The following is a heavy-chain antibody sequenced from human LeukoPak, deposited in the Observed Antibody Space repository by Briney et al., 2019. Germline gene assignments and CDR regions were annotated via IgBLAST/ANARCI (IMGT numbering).Heavy chain of an antibody. D-gene: IGHD3-22*01. J-gene: IGHJ5*02. CDR1: GGSISNYY. CDR2: IYYSGST. CDR3: ARAAYDSSGYYGIGNWFDP. Sequence: SETLSLTCTVSGGSISNYYWSWIRQPPGKGLEWIGYIYYSGSTNYNPSLKSRVTISVDTSKNQFSLKLSSVTAADTAVYYCARAAYDSSGYYGIGNWFDPWGQGTLVTVSS. V-gene: IGHV4-59*01.